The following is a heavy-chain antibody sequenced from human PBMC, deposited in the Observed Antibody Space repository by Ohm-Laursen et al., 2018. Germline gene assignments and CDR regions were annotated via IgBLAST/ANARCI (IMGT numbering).Heavy chain of an antibody. CDR3: ARMRGATVGMDV. CDR1: GFSLSTYGVG. Sequence: TQTLTPTCTFSGFSLSTYGVGVGWIRQPPGKALEWPALIYWDDNKRYSPPLKTRLTISKDTSKNQVVLTMTNMDPVDTATYYCARMRGATVGMDVWGQGTTVTVSS. V-gene: IGHV2-5*02. CDR2: IYWDDNK. D-gene: IGHD1-26*01. J-gene: IGHJ6*02.